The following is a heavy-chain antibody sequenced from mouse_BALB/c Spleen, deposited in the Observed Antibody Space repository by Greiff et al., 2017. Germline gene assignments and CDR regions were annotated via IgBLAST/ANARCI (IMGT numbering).Heavy chain of an antibody. V-gene: IGHV5-6*01. CDR1: GFTFSSYG. CDR3: ARQDGYHTTPYWYFDV. J-gene: IGHJ1*01. D-gene: IGHD2-3*01. CDR2: ISSGGSYT. Sequence: EVQLMESGGDLVKPGGSLKLSCAASGFTFSSYGMSWVRQTPDKRLEWVATISSGGSYTYYPDSVKGRFTISRDNAKNTLYLQMSSLKSEDTAMYYCARQDGYHTTPYWYFDVWGAGTTVTVSS.